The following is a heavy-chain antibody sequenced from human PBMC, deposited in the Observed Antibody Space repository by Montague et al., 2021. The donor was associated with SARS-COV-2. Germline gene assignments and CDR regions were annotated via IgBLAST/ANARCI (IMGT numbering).Heavy chain of an antibody. Sequence: SETLSLTCAMYGGSFSSYNWSKFSHPPEKEAVWCGEKNQSGRTNNNPSLKSRVIISVDTSKNQFSLKLSSVTAADTAVYYCARRGSSVWGVTVSAELDYWGQGILVIVSS. CDR3: ARRGSSVWGVTVSAELDY. D-gene: IGHD3-10*01. J-gene: IGHJ4*02. CDR2: KNQSGRT. CDR1: GGSFSSYN. V-gene: IGHV4-34*01.